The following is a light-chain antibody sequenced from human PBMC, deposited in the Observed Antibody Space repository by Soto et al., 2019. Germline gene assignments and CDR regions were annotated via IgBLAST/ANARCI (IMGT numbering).Light chain of an antibody. CDR1: QSISSW. J-gene: IGKJ1*01. CDR3: RQYNSYSTT. CDR2: KAS. V-gene: IGKV1-5*03. Sequence: DIQMTQSPSTLSASVGARVTTTCRASQSISSWLAWYQQKPGKAPKLLIYKASSLESGVPSRFSGSGSGTEFTLTISSLQPDDFATYYCRQYNSYSTTFGQGTKVDIK.